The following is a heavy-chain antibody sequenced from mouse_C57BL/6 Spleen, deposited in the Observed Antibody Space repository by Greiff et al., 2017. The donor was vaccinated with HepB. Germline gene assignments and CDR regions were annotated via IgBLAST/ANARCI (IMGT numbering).Heavy chain of an antibody. J-gene: IGHJ3*01. CDR2: INPSSGYT. V-gene: IGHV1-4*01. CDR3: ARTGDDGYSRFAY. Sequence: VQLQQSGAELARPGASVKMSCKASGYTFTSYTMHWVKQRPGQGLEWIGYINPSSGYTKYNQKFKDKATLTADKSSSTAYMQLSSLTSEDSAVYYCARTGDDGYSRFAYWGQGTLVTVSA. D-gene: IGHD2-3*01. CDR1: GYTFTSYT.